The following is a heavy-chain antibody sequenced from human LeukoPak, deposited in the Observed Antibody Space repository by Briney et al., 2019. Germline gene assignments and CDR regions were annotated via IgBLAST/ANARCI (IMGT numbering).Heavy chain of an antibody. J-gene: IGHJ4*02. V-gene: IGHV1-69*13. CDR1: GGTFSSYA. D-gene: IGHD2-8*02. CDR3: ARDAGGVVDY. Sequence: SVKVSCKASGGTFSSYAISWVRQAPGQGLEWMGGIIPIFGTADYAQKFQDRVTITADESTSTAYMELSSLRSEDTAVYYCARDAGGVVDYWGQGTLVTVSS. CDR2: IIPIFGTA.